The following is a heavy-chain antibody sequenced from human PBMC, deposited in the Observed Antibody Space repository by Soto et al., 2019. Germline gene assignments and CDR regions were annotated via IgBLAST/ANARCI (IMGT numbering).Heavy chain of an antibody. Sequence: GGSLRLSCAASGFTFSSYAMHWVRQAPGKGLEWVAVISYDGSNKYYADSVKGRFTISRDNSKNTLYLQMNSLRAEDTAVYYCARRPGYSSSWYFGSSTMASFDPWGQGTLVTVS. V-gene: IGHV3-30-3*01. CDR2: ISYDGSNK. CDR1: GFTFSSYA. CDR3: ARRPGYSSSWYFGSSTMASFDP. D-gene: IGHD6-13*01. J-gene: IGHJ5*02.